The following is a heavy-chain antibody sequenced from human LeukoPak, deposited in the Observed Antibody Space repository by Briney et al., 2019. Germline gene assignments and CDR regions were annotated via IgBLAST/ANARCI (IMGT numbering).Heavy chain of an antibody. V-gene: IGHV4-4*07. CDR1: GGSINSYY. J-gene: IGHJ4*02. D-gene: IGHD4-23*01. CDR3: ARGGKATVVTM. Sequence: SEALSLTCTVSGGSINSYYWSWIRQPARKGLEWIGRIYSSGSTNYNPSLKSRVSMSVDTSKNQFSLKLTSVTAADTAVYYCARGGKATVVTMWGQGILVTVSS. CDR2: IYSSGST.